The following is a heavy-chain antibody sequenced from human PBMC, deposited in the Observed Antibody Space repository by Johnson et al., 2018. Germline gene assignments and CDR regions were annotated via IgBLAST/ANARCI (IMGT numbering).Heavy chain of an antibody. CDR2: ISSSSSTI. V-gene: IGHV3-48*02. D-gene: IGHD1-26*01. CDR1: GFTFSSYS. J-gene: IGHJ1*01. CDR3: ARAIVGKGYFQH. Sequence: VQLVESGGGLVQPGGSLRLSCAASGFTFSSYSMNWVRQAPGKGLEWVSYISSSSSTIYYADSVKGRFTNSRDNAKNSLYLQMNSLRDEDTAGYYCARAIVGKGYFQHWGQGTLVTVSS.